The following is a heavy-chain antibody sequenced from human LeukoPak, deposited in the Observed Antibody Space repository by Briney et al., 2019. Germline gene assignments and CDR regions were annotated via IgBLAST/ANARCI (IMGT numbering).Heavy chain of an antibody. J-gene: IGHJ6*03. CDR2: IKQDGSEK. CDR3: AREAGATEGYYYYMDV. Sequence: GGSLRLSCAASGFTFSNAWMSWVRQAPGKGLEWVANIKQDGSEKYYVDSVKGRFTISRDNAKNSLYLQMNSLRAEDTAVYYCAREAGATEGYYYYMDVWGTGTTVTVSS. D-gene: IGHD1-26*01. V-gene: IGHV3-7*01. CDR1: GFTFSNAW.